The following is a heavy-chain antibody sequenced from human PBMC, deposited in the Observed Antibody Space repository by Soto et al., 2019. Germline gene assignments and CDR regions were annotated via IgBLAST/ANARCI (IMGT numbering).Heavy chain of an antibody. CDR1: GFTCSSYA. Sequence: GGSLRLSCAASGFTCSSYAMSWVRQAPGKGLEWVSGISGSGGGTYYADSVKGRFTISRDNSKNTLYLQMNSLGPDDTAVYYCARGRIGPDYWGQGTLVTVSS. J-gene: IGHJ4*02. V-gene: IGHV3-23*01. CDR3: ARGRIGPDY. CDR2: ISGSGGGT.